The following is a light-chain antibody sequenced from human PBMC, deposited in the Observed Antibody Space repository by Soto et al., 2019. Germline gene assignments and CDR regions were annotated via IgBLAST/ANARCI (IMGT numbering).Light chain of an antibody. CDR2: RAS. V-gene: IGKV3-20*01. J-gene: IGKJ1*01. CDR3: HQYGHAPQT. Sequence: EIVLTQSPGTLSLSPGERATLSCRASQSVTSNYLAWYQQKPGQAPRLLIYRASSRATGIPDRFSGSGSGTDFTLIVSRLEPEDFAVYYCHQYGHAPQTFGQGTKVEIK. CDR1: QSVTSNY.